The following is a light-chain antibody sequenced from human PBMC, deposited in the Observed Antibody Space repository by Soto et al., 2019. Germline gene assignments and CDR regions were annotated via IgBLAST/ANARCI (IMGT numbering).Light chain of an antibody. Sequence: DIVMTQSPATLSVSLGERATLSCRASQSVSSNLAWYQQRPGQAPRLLIYGASTRATGVPARFSGSGSGTEFTLTISSLQSEYFAVYYCQQYNNWPPEYSFGQGTKLEIK. CDR3: QQYNNWPPEYS. CDR1: QSVSSN. J-gene: IGKJ2*03. CDR2: GAS. V-gene: IGKV3-15*01.